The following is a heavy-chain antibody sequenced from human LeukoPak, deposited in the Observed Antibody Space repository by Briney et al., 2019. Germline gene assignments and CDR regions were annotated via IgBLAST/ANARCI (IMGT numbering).Heavy chain of an antibody. CDR1: GGSISSGGYY. CDR3: ARDIRVYCGGDCYPTNYYYYGMDV. J-gene: IGHJ6*02. D-gene: IGHD2-21*02. V-gene: IGHV4-31*03. CDR2: IYDSGST. Sequence: SQTLSLTCTVSGGSISSGGYYWSWIRQHPGKGLEWIGYIYDSGSTYYNPSLKSRVTISVDTSKNQFSLKLSSVTAADTAVYYCARDIRVYCGGDCYPTNYYYYGMDVWGQGTTVTVSS.